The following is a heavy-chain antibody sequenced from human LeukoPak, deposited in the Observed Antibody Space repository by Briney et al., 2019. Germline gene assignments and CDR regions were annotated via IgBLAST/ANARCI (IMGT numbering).Heavy chain of an antibody. Sequence: PSETLSLTCTVSGGSISSYYWSWIRQPPGKGLEWIGYIYYSGSTNYNPSLKSRVTISVDTSKNHFSLNLTSVTAADTAVYYCARPRRDGYNYEAFDIWGQGTLVTVSS. D-gene: IGHD5-24*01. V-gene: IGHV4-59*01. CDR2: IYYSGST. J-gene: IGHJ3*02. CDR1: GGSISSYY. CDR3: ARPRRDGYNYEAFDI.